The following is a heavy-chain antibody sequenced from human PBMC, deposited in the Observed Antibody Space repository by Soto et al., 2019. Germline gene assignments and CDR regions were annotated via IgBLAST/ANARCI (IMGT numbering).Heavy chain of an antibody. CDR2: ISYDGSNK. Sequence: QVQLVESGGGVVQPGRSLRLSCAASGFTFSSYAMHWVRQAPGKGLEWVAVISYDGSNKYYADSVKGRFTISRDNSKNTLYLQMNSLRAEDTAVYYCARAVTAMVDRYFDLWGRGTLVTVSS. V-gene: IGHV3-30-3*01. CDR3: ARAVTAMVDRYFDL. D-gene: IGHD5-18*01. CDR1: GFTFSSYA. J-gene: IGHJ2*01.